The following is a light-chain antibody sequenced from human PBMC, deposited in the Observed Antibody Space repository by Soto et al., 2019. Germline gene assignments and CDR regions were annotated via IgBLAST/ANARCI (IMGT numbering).Light chain of an antibody. CDR1: SSDVGGYNS. J-gene: IGLJ2*01. CDR2: EVS. Sequence: QSALTQPPSASGSPGQSVTISCTGTSSDVGGYNSVSWFQQHPGKAPKLMIYEVSKRPSGVPDRFSGSKSGNTASLTVSGLPAEDEADYYCSSYAGSNNVIFGGGTKLTVL. CDR3: SSYAGSNNVI. V-gene: IGLV2-8*01.